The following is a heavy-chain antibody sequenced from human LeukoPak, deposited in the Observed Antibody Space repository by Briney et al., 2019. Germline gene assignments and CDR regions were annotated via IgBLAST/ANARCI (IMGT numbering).Heavy chain of an antibody. J-gene: IGHJ4*02. CDR1: GGSISSSKYY. V-gene: IGHV4-39*01. CDR2: VHYSGTT. D-gene: IGHD4-17*01. Sequence: SETLSLTCTVSGGSISSSKYYWGWIRQPPGKGLEWIGSVHYSGTTYYNPSLKSRVTISVDTSKNQFSLTLTPVTAADTSVYYCVRRRGDGDYRPDYWGQGTLVTVSS. CDR3: VRRRGDGDYRPDY.